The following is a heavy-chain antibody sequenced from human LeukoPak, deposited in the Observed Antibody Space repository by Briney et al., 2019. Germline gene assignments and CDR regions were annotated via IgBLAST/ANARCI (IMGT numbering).Heavy chain of an antibody. D-gene: IGHD3-22*01. CDR1: GFTFDDYT. CDR3: AKSRYDGSAYYDY. J-gene: IGHJ4*02. CDR2: INWDGSTT. V-gene: IGHV3-43*01. Sequence: GGSLRLSCVASGFTFDDYTMHWVRHPPGKALEWISLINWDGSTTFYADSVKGRFTISRDNNKDSLYLQMNSLRTEDTALYYCAKSRYDGSAYYDYWGQGTLVTVSS.